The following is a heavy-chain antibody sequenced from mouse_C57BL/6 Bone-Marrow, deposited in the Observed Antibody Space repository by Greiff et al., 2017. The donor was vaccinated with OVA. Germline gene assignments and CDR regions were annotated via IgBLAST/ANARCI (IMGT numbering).Heavy chain of an antibody. D-gene: IGHD1-1*01. CDR2: IDPETGGT. V-gene: IGHV1-15*01. J-gene: IGHJ2*01. CDR3: TREYYGSSYDVFEY. Sequence: QVQLQQSGAELVRPGASVTLSCKASGYTFTDYEMHWVKQTPVHGLEWIGAIDPETGGTAYNQKFKGKAILTADKSSSTAYMELRSLTSEDSAVYYCTREYYGSSYDVFEYWGQGTTLTVSS. CDR1: GYTFTDYE.